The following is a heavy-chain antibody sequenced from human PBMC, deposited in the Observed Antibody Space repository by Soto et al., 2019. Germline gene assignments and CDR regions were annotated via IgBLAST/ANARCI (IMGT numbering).Heavy chain of an antibody. CDR2: MYYSGGT. D-gene: IGHD6-13*01. CDR3: ARVFSWGYTSTWYYFDN. J-gene: IGHJ4*02. V-gene: IGHV4-59*01. Sequence: QVQLQEAGPGLVKPSETLSLTCTVAGGSLSGYYWSWIRQPPGKGLEWIGYMYYSGGTKYNPSLKSRVSISVDTSQNQISLKLRSVTAADTAVYYCARVFSWGYTSTWYYFDNWGQGTLVTVSS. CDR1: GGSLSGYY.